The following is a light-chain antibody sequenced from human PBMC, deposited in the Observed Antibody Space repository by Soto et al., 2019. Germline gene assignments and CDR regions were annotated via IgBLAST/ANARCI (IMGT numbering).Light chain of an antibody. J-gene: IGKJ1*01. CDR1: QGISSY. CDR2: AAS. V-gene: IGKV1-9*01. Sequence: DIQLTQSPSFLSASVGDRVTITCRASQGISSYLAWYQQKPGKAPNLLIYAASTLQSGVPSRFSGSGSGTEFTLTISSLQPEDFATYYCQQLNSYPRTFGQGTMVDIK. CDR3: QQLNSYPRT.